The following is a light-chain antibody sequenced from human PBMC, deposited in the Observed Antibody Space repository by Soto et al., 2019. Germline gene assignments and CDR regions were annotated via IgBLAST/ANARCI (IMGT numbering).Light chain of an antibody. V-gene: IGKV1-5*01. J-gene: IGKJ1*01. CDR1: QAISDW. CDR2: DVS. CDR3: QQYHTYST. Sequence: DIQMTQSPSTLSASVGDRVSITCRASQAISDWLAWYQQKPGQVPELLIFDVSTLESGVPSRFSGSRSGTEFTLTIRSLQPDDFASYFWQQYHTYSTFGQGTKVEVK.